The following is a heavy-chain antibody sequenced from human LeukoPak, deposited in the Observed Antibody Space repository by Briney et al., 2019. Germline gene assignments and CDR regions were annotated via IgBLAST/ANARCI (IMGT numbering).Heavy chain of an antibody. D-gene: IGHD3-22*01. CDR3: ASYYYDSSGYPGDY. Sequence: GGSLRLSCAASRFTFSSYSMNWVRQAPGKGLEWVSSISTSSSYIYYADSVKGRFTISRDNAKNSLYLQMNSLRAEDTAVYYCASYYYDSSGYPGDYWGQGTLVTVSS. CDR1: RFTFSSYS. CDR2: ISTSSSYI. V-gene: IGHV3-21*01. J-gene: IGHJ4*02.